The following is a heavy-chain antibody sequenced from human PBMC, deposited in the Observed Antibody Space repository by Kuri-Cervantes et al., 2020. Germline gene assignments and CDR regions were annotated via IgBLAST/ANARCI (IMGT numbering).Heavy chain of an antibody. CDR3: ARGGPYGGNRFWDY. V-gene: IGHV3-21*01. J-gene: IGHJ4*02. CDR2: TSSSSSYI. Sequence: GESLKISCAASGFTFSSYSMNWVRQAPGKGLEWVSSTSSSSSYIYYADSVKGRFTISRDNAKNSLYLQMNSLRAEDTAVYYCARGGPYGGNRFWDYWGQGTLVTVSS. CDR1: GFTFSSYS. D-gene: IGHD4-23*01.